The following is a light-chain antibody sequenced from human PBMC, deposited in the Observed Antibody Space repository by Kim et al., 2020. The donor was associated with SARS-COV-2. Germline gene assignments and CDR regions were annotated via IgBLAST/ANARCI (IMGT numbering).Light chain of an antibody. J-gene: IGLJ2*01. V-gene: IGLV2-14*03. Sequence: GQSIAISCTGTSRDVGGYIFVSCYQQQPSNAPKLVLYNVSARPSGVSNRFSGYKSGNTAYLTIAGLQAEDGADYYCSSYTSSSTLVFGGGTQLTVL. CDR3: SSYTSSSTLV. CDR1: SRDVGGYIF. CDR2: NVS.